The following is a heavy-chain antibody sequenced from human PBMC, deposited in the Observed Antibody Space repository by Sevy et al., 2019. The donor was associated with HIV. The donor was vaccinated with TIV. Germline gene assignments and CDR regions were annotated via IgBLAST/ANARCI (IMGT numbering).Heavy chain of an antibody. V-gene: IGHV3-48*02. CDR2: ISSSSSTI. D-gene: IGHD2-15*01. CDR3: ARGGVAHPYYYYGMDV. Sequence: GGSLRLSCAASGFTFSSYSMNWVRQAPGKGLEWVSYISSSSSTIYYADSVKGRFTISRDNAKNSLYLQMNSLRDEDTAVYYCARGGVAHPYYYYGMDVWDQGTTVTVSS. J-gene: IGHJ6*02. CDR1: GFTFSSYS.